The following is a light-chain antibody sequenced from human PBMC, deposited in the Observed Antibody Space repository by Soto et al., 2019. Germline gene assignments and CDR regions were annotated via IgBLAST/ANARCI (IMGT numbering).Light chain of an antibody. CDR3: SSFSSGSDHYV. Sequence: LTQPASVSGSPGQSITISCTGTSSDVGGYNYVSWYQQHPGKAPKLMIFAVNNRPSGVSNRFSGSKSGNTASLNISGLQAEDEADYYCSSFSSGSDHYVLGTGTKVTVL. V-gene: IGLV2-14*01. CDR2: AVN. J-gene: IGLJ1*01. CDR1: SSDVGGYNY.